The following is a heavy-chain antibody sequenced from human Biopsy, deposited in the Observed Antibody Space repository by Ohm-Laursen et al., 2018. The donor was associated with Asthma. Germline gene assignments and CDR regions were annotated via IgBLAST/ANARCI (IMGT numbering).Heavy chain of an antibody. J-gene: IGHJ3*01. V-gene: IGHV4-31*03. CDR1: GYSISNGGYY. D-gene: IGHD6-13*01. CDR3: ARQKLAAAEGPFDL. CDR2: IYHRGNT. Sequence: TLSLTCSVSGYSISNGGYYWTWVRQRPGKGLEWIGNIYHRGNTKYNPSLKSRLSFSVDTSKNQFSLKVTSVTAADTAVYYCARQKLAAAEGPFDLWGQGTMVTVSS.